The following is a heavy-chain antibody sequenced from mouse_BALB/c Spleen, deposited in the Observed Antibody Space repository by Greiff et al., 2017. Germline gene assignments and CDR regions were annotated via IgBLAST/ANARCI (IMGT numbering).Heavy chain of an antibody. J-gene: IGHJ4*01. CDR3: ARSGYLYAMDY. Sequence: EVHLVESGGGLVQPGGSRKLSCAASGFTFSSFGMHWVRQAPEKGLEWVAYISSGSSTIYYADTVKGRFTISRDNPKNTLFLQMTSLRSEDTAMYYCARSGYLYAMDYWGQGTSVTVSS. D-gene: IGHD3-1*01. CDR2: ISSGSSTI. CDR1: GFTFSSFG. V-gene: IGHV5-17*02.